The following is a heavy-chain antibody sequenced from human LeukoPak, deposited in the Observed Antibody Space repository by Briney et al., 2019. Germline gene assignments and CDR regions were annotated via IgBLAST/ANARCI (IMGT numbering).Heavy chain of an antibody. Sequence: GGSLRLSCAASGFTFSSFSMNWVRQAPGKGLEWVSSISSRSTDISYADSLKGRFTISRDNAKNSLYLQMNSLRAEDTAVYYCARNHQADYWGQGILVTVSS. CDR3: ARNHQADY. J-gene: IGHJ4*02. V-gene: IGHV3-21*06. CDR1: GFTFSSFS. D-gene: IGHD2-2*01. CDR2: ISSRSTDI.